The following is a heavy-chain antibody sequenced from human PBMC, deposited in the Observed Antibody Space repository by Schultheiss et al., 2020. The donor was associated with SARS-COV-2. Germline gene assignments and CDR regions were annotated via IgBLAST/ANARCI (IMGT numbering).Heavy chain of an antibody. V-gene: IGHV4-61*10. CDR2: IYYSGST. D-gene: IGHD2-21*02. J-gene: IGHJ4*02. CDR3: AHIVVVTAPRYYFDY. Sequence: SETLSLTCTVSGGSISSGSYYWSWIRQPAGKGLEWIGYIYYSGSTYYNPSLKSRVTISVDTSKNQFSLKLSSVTAADTAVYYCAHIVVVTAPRYYFDYWGQGTLVTVSS. CDR1: GGSISSGSYY.